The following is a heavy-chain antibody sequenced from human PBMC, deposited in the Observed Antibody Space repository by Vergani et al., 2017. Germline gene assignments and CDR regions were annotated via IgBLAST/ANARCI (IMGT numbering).Heavy chain of an antibody. V-gene: IGHV4-61*02. D-gene: IGHD3-10*01. CDR3: ARAEWFGDLG. CDR2: IYTSGST. CDR1: GGSISSGSYY. J-gene: IGHJ4*02. Sequence: QVQLQESGPGLVKPSQTLSLTCTVSGGSISSGSYYWSWIRQPAGKGLEWIGRIYTSGSTNYNPSLKSRVTISVDTSKNQFSLKLSSVPAADTAVYYCARAEWFGDLGWGQGTLVTVSS.